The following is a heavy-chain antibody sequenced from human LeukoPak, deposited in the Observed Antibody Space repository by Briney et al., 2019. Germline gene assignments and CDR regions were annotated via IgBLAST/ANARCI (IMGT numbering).Heavy chain of an antibody. CDR1: GYTLTELS. D-gene: IGHD3-9*01. V-gene: IGHV1-24*01. Sequence: ASVKVSCKVSGYTLTELSMHWVRQAPGKGLEWMGGFDPEDGETIYAQNFQGRATMTEDTSTDTAYMELSSLRSEDTAVYYCARAPLKDDYFDWLFRDYYYYYYMDVWGKGTTVTISS. CDR2: FDPEDGET. J-gene: IGHJ6*03. CDR3: ARAPLKDDYFDWLFRDYYYYYYMDV.